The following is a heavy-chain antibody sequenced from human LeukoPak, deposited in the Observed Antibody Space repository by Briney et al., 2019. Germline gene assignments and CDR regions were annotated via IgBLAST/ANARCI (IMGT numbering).Heavy chain of an antibody. CDR1: GFTFTKYW. CDR2: IKQDGSDK. Sequence: PGGSLRLSCAASGFTFTKYWMTWVRQAPGKGLEWVGNIKQDGSDKNYMDSVKGRFTISRDNTKNTLYLQMNSLRAEDTAIYYCAKDLYSSTSRSIDYWGQGTLVTVSS. CDR3: AKDLYSSTSRSIDY. J-gene: IGHJ4*02. V-gene: IGHV3-7*03. D-gene: IGHD2-2*01.